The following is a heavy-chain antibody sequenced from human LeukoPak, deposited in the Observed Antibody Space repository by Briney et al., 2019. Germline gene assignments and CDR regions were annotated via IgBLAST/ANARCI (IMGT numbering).Heavy chain of an antibody. Sequence: SKTLSLTCAVSGGSISSSNWWSWVRPPPGKGLEWIGEIYHSGSTNYNPSLKSRVTISVDKSKNQFSLKLSSVTAANTAVYYCARDLVVISLYYFDYWGQGTLVTVSS. J-gene: IGHJ4*02. D-gene: IGHD3-22*01. V-gene: IGHV4-4*02. CDR3: ARDLVVISLYYFDY. CDR1: GGSISSSNW. CDR2: IYHSGST.